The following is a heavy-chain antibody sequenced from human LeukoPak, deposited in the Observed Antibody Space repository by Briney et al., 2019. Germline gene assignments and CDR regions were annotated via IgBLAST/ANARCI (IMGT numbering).Heavy chain of an antibody. V-gene: IGHV1-18*01. J-gene: IGHJ4*02. CDR1: GYTFTSSG. Sequence: ASVKVSCKASGYTFTSSGISWVRQAPGQGLEWMGWISGYNGYTHFAQKFQDRFTMTTDISTTTAYMELRSLRSDDTAVYYCAREVAGLGGEFDYWGQGTLVTVSS. D-gene: IGHD3-3*01. CDR2: ISGYNGYT. CDR3: AREVAGLGGEFDY.